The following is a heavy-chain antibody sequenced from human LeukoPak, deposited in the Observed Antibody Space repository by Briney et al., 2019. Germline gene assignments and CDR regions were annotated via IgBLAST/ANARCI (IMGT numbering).Heavy chain of an antibody. J-gene: IGHJ4*02. CDR1: GGSFSGYY. CDR3: ARGDGSGTVYPQPSDY. Sequence: SETLSLTCAVYGGSFSGYYWSWIRQPPGKGLEWIGEINHSGSTNYNPSLKSRVTISVDTSKNQFSLKLSSVTAADTAVYYCARGDGSGTVYPQPSDYWGQGTLVTVSS. D-gene: IGHD3-10*01. CDR2: INHSGST. V-gene: IGHV4-34*01.